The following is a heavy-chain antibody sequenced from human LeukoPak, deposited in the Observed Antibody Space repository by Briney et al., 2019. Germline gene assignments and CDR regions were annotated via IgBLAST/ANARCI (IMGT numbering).Heavy chain of an antibody. CDR3: ARVPRAVAGNALSDAFDI. J-gene: IGHJ3*02. V-gene: IGHV3-7*01. CDR2: IKQDGSEK. CDR1: GFTFSSYW. D-gene: IGHD6-19*01. Sequence: GGSLRLSCAVSGFTFSSYWMSWVRQAPGKGLEWVANIKQDGSEKYYVDSVEGRFTISRDNAKNSLYLQMNSLRAEDTAVYYCARVPRAVAGNALSDAFDIWGQGTMVTVSS.